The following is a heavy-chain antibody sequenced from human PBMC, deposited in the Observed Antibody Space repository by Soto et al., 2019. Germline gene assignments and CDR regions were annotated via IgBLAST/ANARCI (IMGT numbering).Heavy chain of an antibody. CDR2: IYYSGST. V-gene: IGHV4-39*01. D-gene: IGHD3-22*01. CDR3: ARQVGTMKVVVITVFDY. CDR1: GDSISTTSYY. J-gene: IGHJ4*02. Sequence: PSETLSLTCTVSGDSISTTSYYWGWIRQPPGKGLEWIGSIYYSGSTYYNPSPKSRVTMSIDTSKNQFSLNLTSVTAADTALYYCARQVGTMKVVVITVFDYWGQGTLVTVSS.